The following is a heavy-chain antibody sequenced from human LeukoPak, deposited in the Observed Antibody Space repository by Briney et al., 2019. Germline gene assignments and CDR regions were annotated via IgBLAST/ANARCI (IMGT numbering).Heavy chain of an antibody. D-gene: IGHD2-21*02. CDR2: IKTDGSEK. J-gene: IGHJ3*02. V-gene: IGHV3-7*01. CDR3: ARDLDTYVVLTAYDTFDI. Sequence: GVSLRLSCEVSGFTFSNYWMTWVRQAPGKGLEWGSNIKTDGSEKHYADSVEGRFTISRDNAKNSLYLQMNSLRAEDTAVYYCARDLDTYVVLTAYDTFDIWGQGTMVTVSS. CDR1: GFTFSNYW.